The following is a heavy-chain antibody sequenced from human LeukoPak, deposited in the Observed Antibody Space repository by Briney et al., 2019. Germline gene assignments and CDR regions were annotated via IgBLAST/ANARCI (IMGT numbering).Heavy chain of an antibody. Sequence: PGGSLRLSCAASGFTVSTNHMSWVRQAPGKGLEWVSVLYSGGSTYYADSVKGRFTISRDNSKNTLYLQMNSLRAEDTAVYYCARAPNYYYYYMDVWGKGTTVTVSS. CDR1: GFTVSTNH. V-gene: IGHV3-66*01. CDR2: LYSGGST. J-gene: IGHJ6*03. CDR3: ARAPNYYYYYMDV.